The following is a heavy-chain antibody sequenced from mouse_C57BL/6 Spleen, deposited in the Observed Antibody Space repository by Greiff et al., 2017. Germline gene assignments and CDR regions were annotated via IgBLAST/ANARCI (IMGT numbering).Heavy chain of an antibody. J-gene: IGHJ2*01. D-gene: IGHD1-1*01. CDR3: ARLYYCGSSYDFCY. V-gene: IGHV5-6*01. CDR2: ISSGGSYT. CDR1: GFTFSSYG. Sequence: EVKVVESGGDLVKPGGSLKLSCAASGFTFSSYGMSWVRQTPDKRLEWVATISSGGSYTYYPDSVKGRFTISRDNAKNTLYLQMSSLKSEDTAMYYCARLYYCGSSYDFCYWGQGTTLTVS.